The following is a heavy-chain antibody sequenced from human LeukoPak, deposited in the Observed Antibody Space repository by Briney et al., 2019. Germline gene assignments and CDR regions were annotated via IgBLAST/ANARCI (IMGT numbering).Heavy chain of an antibody. D-gene: IGHD3-22*01. V-gene: IGHV3-7*01. J-gene: IGHJ4*02. CDR2: INLDGSVR. Sequence: GGSLRLSCAASGFTISGYWMSWVRQAPGKGLEGVANINLDGSVRHDVDSAKGRFTISRDNAKNSLYLQMNGLRAEDTVLYYCATSDDSSGSDWGQGTLVTVSS. CDR1: GFTISGYW. CDR3: ATSDDSSGSD.